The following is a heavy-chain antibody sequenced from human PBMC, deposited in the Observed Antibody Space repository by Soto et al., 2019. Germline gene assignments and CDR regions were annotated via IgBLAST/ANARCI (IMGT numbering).Heavy chain of an antibody. Sequence: EVQLVESGGGLVKPGGSLRLSCAASGFSFSTNSMNWVRQAPGKGLEWVSSITSSSIYIYYADSVKGRFTIFRDNAKNSLYLDMSGLRAEDTAVYYCARGLGYCSSSSCYNDYWGQGTLVTVSS. CDR1: GFSFSTNS. D-gene: IGHD2-2*02. J-gene: IGHJ4*02. CDR2: ITSSSIYI. V-gene: IGHV3-21*01. CDR3: ARGLGYCSSSSCYNDY.